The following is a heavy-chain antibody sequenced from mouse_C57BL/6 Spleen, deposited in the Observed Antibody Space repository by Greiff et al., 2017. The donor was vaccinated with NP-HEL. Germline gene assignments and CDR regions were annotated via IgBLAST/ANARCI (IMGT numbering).Heavy chain of an antibody. Sequence: VQLQQSGAELVKPGASVKISCKASGYAFSSYWMNWVKQRPGKGLEWIGQLYPGDGDTNYNGKFKGKATLTADKSSSTAYMQRSSLTSEDSAVYFCARFTTVVATDYWGQGTTLTVSS. V-gene: IGHV1-80*01. CDR2: LYPGDGDT. J-gene: IGHJ2*01. D-gene: IGHD1-1*01. CDR3: ARFTTVVATDY. CDR1: GYAFSSYW.